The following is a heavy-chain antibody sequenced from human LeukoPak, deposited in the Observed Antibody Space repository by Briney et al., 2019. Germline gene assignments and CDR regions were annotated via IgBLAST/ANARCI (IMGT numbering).Heavy chain of an antibody. CDR1: GGSISNYY. Sequence: SETLSLTCTVFGGSISNYYWSWIRQPPGKGLEWIGYIYDSGSTYYNPSLKSRVTMSVDTSKNQFSLKLSSVTAADTAVYYCARGVLVVVPAAGAFDIWGQGTMVTVSS. J-gene: IGHJ3*02. D-gene: IGHD2-2*01. CDR2: IYDSGST. CDR3: ARGVLVVVPAAGAFDI. V-gene: IGHV4-59*12.